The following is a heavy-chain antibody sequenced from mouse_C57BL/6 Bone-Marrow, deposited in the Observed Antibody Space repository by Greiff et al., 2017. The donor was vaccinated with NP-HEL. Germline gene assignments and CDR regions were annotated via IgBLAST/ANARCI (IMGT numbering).Heavy chain of an antibody. Sequence: EVKLQESEGGLVQPGSSMKLSCTASGFTFSDYYMAWVRQVPEKGLEWVANINYDGSSTYYLDSLKSRFIISRDNAKNILYLQMSSLKSEDTATYYCAREGIYYYGSSPTPYFDVWGTGTTVTVSS. CDR2: INYDGSST. V-gene: IGHV5-16*01. D-gene: IGHD1-1*01. J-gene: IGHJ1*03. CDR1: GFTFSDYY. CDR3: AREGIYYYGSSPTPYFDV.